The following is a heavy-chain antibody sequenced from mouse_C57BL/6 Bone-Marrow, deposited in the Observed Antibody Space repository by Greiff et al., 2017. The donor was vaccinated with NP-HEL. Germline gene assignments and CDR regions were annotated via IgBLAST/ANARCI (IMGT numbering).Heavy chain of an antibody. D-gene: IGHD1-1*01. CDR3: ARWSLYGRYFDC. V-gene: IGHV1-64*01. Sequence: QVQLQQPGAELVKPGASVKLSCKASGYTFTSYWMHWVKQRPGQGLEWIGMIHPNSGSTNYNEKFKSKATLTVDKSSSTAYMQLSSLTSEDSAVYYCARWSLYGRYFDCWGQGTTLTVSS. J-gene: IGHJ2*01. CDR2: IHPNSGST. CDR1: GYTFTSYW.